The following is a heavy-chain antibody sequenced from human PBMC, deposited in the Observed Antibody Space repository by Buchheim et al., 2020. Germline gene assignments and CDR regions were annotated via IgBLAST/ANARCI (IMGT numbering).Heavy chain of an antibody. V-gene: IGHV4-34*01. CDR1: GGSFSGYY. Sequence: QVQLQQWGAGLLKPSETLSLTCAVYGGSFSGYYWSWIRQPPGKGLEWIGEINHSGSTNYHPSLKSRVTISVDTSKNQFSLQLSSVTAADTAVYYCARVVEMATRLDYWGQGTL. D-gene: IGHD5-24*01. CDR2: INHSGST. CDR3: ARVVEMATRLDY. J-gene: IGHJ4*02.